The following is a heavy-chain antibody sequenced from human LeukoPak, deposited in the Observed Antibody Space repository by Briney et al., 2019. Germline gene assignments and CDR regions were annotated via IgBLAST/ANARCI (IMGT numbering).Heavy chain of an antibody. V-gene: IGHV3-53*01. J-gene: IGHJ5*02. Sequence: GGSLRLSCAASGFTVSSNYMTWVRQAPGKGLEWVSVIHSGGGTYYAGSVRGRFTISRDNSKNTLYLQMSSLRAEDTAVYYCASSKYGSGSHNWFDPWGQGTLVTVSS. D-gene: IGHD3-10*01. CDR2: IHSGGGT. CDR3: ASSKYGSGSHNWFDP. CDR1: GFTVSSNY.